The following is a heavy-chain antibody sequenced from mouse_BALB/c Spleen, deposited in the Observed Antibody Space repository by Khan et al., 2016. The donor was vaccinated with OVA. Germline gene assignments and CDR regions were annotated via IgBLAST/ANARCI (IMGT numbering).Heavy chain of an antibody. V-gene: IGHV1S56*01. Sequence: QVQLQQPGPELVKPGALVKISCKVSGYTFTAYDINWVKQRPGQGLEWIGWIYPGDGSTEYNEKFKGKATLTADTSSNTAYMQFSSLTSEKSAVYYCAREGLRGVGMDYWGQGTSVAVSS. CDR1: GYTFTAYD. CDR3: AREGLRGVGMDY. D-gene: IGHD2-4*01. CDR2: IYPGDGST. J-gene: IGHJ4*01.